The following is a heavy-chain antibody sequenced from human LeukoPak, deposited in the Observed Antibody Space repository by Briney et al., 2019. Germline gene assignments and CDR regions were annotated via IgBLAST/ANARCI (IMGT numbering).Heavy chain of an antibody. D-gene: IGHD5-12*01. Sequence: GGSLRLSCAASGFTSSSYWMSWVRQALGKGLEWVANIKRDGSEKYYVDSVKGRFTISRDNARNSLYLQMNSLRAEDTAVYYCARDNVPSTTWVGPRLRRRLNSYFDYWGQGTLVTVSS. CDR2: IKRDGSEK. J-gene: IGHJ4*02. CDR1: GFTSSSYW. V-gene: IGHV3-7*01. CDR3: ARDNVPSTTWVGPRLRRRLNSYFDY.